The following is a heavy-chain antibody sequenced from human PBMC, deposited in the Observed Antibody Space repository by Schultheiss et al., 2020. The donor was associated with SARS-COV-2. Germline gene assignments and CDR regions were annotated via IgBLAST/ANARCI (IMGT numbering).Heavy chain of an antibody. CDR1: GFTFSSYS. CDR3: ARDSPQMAFDY. Sequence: GGSLRLSCAASGFTFSSYSMNWVRQAPGKGLEWVSSISSSSSYIYYADSVKGRFTISRDNSKNTLYLQMGSLRAEDMAVYYCARDSPQMAFDYWGQGTLVTVSS. V-gene: IGHV3-21*01. CDR2: ISSSSSYI. D-gene: IGHD5-24*01. J-gene: IGHJ4*02.